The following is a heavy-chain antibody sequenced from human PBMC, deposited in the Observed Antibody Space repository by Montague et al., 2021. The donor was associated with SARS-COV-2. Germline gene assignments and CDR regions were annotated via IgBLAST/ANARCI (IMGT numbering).Heavy chain of an antibody. J-gene: IGHJ6*02. CDR1: GFSLSTSGMC. CDR2: IDWDGDK. V-gene: IGHV2-70*11. CDR3: ARGPSDTYYYNGMDV. Sequence: PALVKPTQTLTLTCTFSGFSLSTSGMCMTWIRQPPGKALGWLARIDWDGDKYYNTSLKSRLTISKDTSKNLVVLTMTNMDPVDTATYYCARGPSDTYYYNGMDVWGQGTTVTVSS.